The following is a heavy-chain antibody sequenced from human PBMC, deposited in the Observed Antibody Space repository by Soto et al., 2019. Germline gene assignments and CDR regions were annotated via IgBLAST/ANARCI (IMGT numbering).Heavy chain of an antibody. CDR1: GGSISSYY. CDR3: AREGYCSGGSCRGGYYGMDV. CDR2: IYYSGST. Sequence: SETLSLTCTVSGGSISSYYWSWIRQPPGKGLEWIGYIYYSGSTNYNPSLKSRVTISVDTSKNQFSLKLSSVTAADTAVYYCAREGYCSGGSCRGGYYGMDVWGQGTTVT. J-gene: IGHJ6*02. V-gene: IGHV4-59*12. D-gene: IGHD2-15*01.